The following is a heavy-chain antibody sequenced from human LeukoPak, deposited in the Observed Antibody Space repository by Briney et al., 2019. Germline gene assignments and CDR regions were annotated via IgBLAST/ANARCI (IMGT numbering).Heavy chain of an antibody. CDR2: INWNGGST. J-gene: IGHJ3*02. V-gene: IGHV3-20*04. CDR3: ARESGTFVGATGAFDI. Sequence: SGGSLSLSCAASGFTFDDYGMSWVRQAPGKGLEWVSGINWNGGSTGYADSVKGRFTISRDNAKNSLYLQMNSLRAEDTALYYCARESGTFVGATGAFDIWGQGTMVTVSS. D-gene: IGHD1-26*01. CDR1: GFTFDDYG.